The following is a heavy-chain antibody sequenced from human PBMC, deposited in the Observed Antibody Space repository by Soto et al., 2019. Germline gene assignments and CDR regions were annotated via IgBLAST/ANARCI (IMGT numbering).Heavy chain of an antibody. D-gene: IGHD2-21*01. CDR3: ARNRVVIPPYYYGMDV. Sequence: QVQLVQSGAEVKQPGASVKVSCKASGYTFNNYGISWVRQAPGQGLEWMGWINTYNAKTNYAQNLQGRVTMTTDTSTSKAYMELRSLRSDDTAVYYCARNRVVIPPYYYGMDVWGQGTTVTVSS. V-gene: IGHV1-18*01. J-gene: IGHJ6*02. CDR1: GYTFNNYG. CDR2: INTYNAKT.